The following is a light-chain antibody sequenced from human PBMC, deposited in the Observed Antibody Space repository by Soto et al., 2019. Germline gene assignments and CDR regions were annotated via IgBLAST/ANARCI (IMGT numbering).Light chain of an antibody. J-gene: IGLJ1*01. CDR2: DVS. CDR3: SSYTARSPTHYV. V-gene: IGLV2-14*03. Sequence: QSALTQPASLSGSPGQSITISCTGTSSDVGGYNYVSWYQQHPGKAPKLMIYDVSNRPSGVSNRFSGSKSGNTASLTISGLHAEDEADYYCSSYTARSPTHYVFGSATKVTVL. CDR1: SSDVGGYNY.